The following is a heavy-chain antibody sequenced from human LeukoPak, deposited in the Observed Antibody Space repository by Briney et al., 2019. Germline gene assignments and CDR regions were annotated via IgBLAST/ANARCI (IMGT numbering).Heavy chain of an antibody. D-gene: IGHD3-22*01. Sequence: ASVKVSCKASGYTFTGYYMHWVRQAPGQGLEWMGWINPNSGGTNYAQKFQGRVTMTRDTSISTAYMELSRLRSDDTAVYYCAREKRYYYDSREGLTFGYRGQGTLVTVSS. CDR3: AREKRYYYDSREGLTFGY. CDR2: INPNSGGT. V-gene: IGHV1-2*02. CDR1: GYTFTGYY. J-gene: IGHJ4*02.